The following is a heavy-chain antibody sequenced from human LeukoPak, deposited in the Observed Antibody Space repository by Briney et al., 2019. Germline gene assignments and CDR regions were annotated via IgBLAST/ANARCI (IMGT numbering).Heavy chain of an antibody. J-gene: IGHJ4*02. CDR1: GFTFSSYA. CDR3: AKADIVVVPAAPAWFDY. Sequence: GGSLRLSCAASGFTFSSYAMSWVRQAPGKGLEWVSAISGSGGSTYYADSVKGRFTISRDNSKSTLYLQMNSLRAEDTAVYYCAKADIVVVPAAPAWFDYWGQGTLVTVSS. V-gene: IGHV3-23*01. CDR2: ISGSGGST. D-gene: IGHD2-2*01.